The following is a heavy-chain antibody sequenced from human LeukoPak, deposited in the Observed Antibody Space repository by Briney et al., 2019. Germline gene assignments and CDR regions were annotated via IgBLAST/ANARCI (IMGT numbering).Heavy chain of an antibody. Sequence: GGSLRLSCAASGFTFRTYGMHWVRQAPGKGLEWVAVISYDGSKKYYADSVKGRFTISRDNSKSTLYLQMNSLRAEDTAVYYCARVVVVPAANWFDPWGQGTLVTVSS. D-gene: IGHD2-2*01. CDR2: ISYDGSKK. CDR3: ARVVVVPAANWFDP. V-gene: IGHV3-30*03. CDR1: GFTFRTYG. J-gene: IGHJ5*02.